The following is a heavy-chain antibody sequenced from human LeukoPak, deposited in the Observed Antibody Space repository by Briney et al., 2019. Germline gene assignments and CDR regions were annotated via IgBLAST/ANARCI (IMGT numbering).Heavy chain of an antibody. CDR1: GFTFSSYW. J-gene: IGHJ5*02. V-gene: IGHV3-7*01. D-gene: IGHD3-22*01. CDR3: ARGSLYYYDSSAYQRDWFDP. Sequence: GGSLRLSCTASGFTFSSYWMSWVRQAPGKGLEWVANIKQDGSEKYYVDSVKGRFTISRDNAKNTLYLQMNSLRAEDTAVYYCARGSLYYYDSSAYQRDWFDPWGQGTLVTVSS. CDR2: IKQDGSEK.